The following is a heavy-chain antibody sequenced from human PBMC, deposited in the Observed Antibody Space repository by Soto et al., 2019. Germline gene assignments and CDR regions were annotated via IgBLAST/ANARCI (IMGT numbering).Heavy chain of an antibody. J-gene: IGHJ2*01. CDR1: GYSFNDYV. CDR2: IGPYEGVT. Sequence: QVQLEQSGAEVKKPGASVRVSCKASGYSFNDYVMSWVRQAPGQGLEWMGWIGPYEGVTNHAETFQGRVTMTVETSTTTADIELRSLRSDDTAIYYCARCYCSVGSCYTCWHFDLWGPGTLVTVTA. D-gene: IGHD2-15*01. CDR3: ARCYCSVGSCYTCWHFDL. V-gene: IGHV1-18*01.